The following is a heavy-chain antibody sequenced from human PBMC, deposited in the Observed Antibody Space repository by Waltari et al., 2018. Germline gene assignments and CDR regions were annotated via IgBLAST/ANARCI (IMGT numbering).Heavy chain of an antibody. Sequence: QVQLQESGPGLVKPSETLSLTCTVSGGSISNYHWSWIRQPPGRGLEWIGYIYYSGSTTYNPSLKGRISMSLDTSRNQFSLKMSSVTADDTAVYYCAGDYDSGSYRFDFWGQGTLVTVSS. D-gene: IGHD3-10*01. V-gene: IGHV4-59*01. CDR3: AGDYDSGSYRFDF. CDR1: GGSISNYH. J-gene: IGHJ4*02. CDR2: IYYSGST.